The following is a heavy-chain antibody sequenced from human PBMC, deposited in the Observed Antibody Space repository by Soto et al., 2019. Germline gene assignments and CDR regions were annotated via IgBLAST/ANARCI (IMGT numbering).Heavy chain of an antibody. D-gene: IGHD2-8*01. V-gene: IGHV4-61*01. J-gene: IGHJ4*02. CDR1: GGSFKSGSYS. CDR3: ASDCTYFDS. CDR2: VYHTGRT. Sequence: QVQLQESGPGLVKPSETLSLTCTVSGGSFKSGSYSWSWIRQPPGKGLEWVGYVYHTGRTSYNPSLKSPVSTSIDTSKNQFSLNLDSVTAADTAMYFCASDCTYFDSWGQGTLVTVSS.